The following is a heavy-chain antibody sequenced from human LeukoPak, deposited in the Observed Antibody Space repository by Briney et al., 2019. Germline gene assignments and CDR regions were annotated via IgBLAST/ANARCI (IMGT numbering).Heavy chain of an antibody. Sequence: SVKVSCKASGGTFSSYAISWVRQAPGQGLEWMGGIIPIFGTANYAQKFQGRVTITADESTNTAYMELSSLRSEDTAVYYCASKWGIGGHMNAAFDYWGQGTLVTVSS. J-gene: IGHJ4*02. CDR2: IIPIFGTA. CDR1: GGTFSSYA. CDR3: ASKWGIGGHMNAAFDY. V-gene: IGHV1-69*13. D-gene: IGHD7-27*01.